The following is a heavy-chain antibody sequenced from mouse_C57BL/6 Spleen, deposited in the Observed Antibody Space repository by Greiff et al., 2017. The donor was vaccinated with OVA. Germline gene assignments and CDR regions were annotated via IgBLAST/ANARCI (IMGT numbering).Heavy chain of an antibody. Sequence: QVQLQQSGPELVKPGASVKISCKASGYSFTSYYIHWVKQRPGQGLEWIGWIYPGSGNTKYNEKFKGKATLTADTSSSTAYRQLSSLTSEDSAVYYCAKGAYSTWFSYWGQGTLVTVSA. D-gene: IGHD2-5*01. CDR3: AKGAYSTWFSY. J-gene: IGHJ3*01. CDR2: IYPGSGNT. V-gene: IGHV1-66*01. CDR1: GYSFTSYY.